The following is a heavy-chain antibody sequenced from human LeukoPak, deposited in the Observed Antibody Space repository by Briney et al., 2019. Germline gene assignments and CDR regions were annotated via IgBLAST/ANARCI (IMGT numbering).Heavy chain of an antibody. V-gene: IGHV3-48*01. Sequence: GSLRLSCAASGFTFSNYGMIWVRQAPGKGLEWVSYISTGSSTITYADSVKGRFTISRDNSKNTLYLQINSLRAEDTAVYYCAKAVRYFDFLFDYWGQGTLVTVSS. D-gene: IGHD3-9*01. CDR3: AKAVRYFDFLFDY. J-gene: IGHJ4*02. CDR1: GFTFSNYG. CDR2: ISTGSSTI.